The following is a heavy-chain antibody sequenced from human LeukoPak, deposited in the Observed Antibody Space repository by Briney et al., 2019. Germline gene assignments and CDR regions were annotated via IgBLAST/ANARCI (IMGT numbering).Heavy chain of an antibody. CDR3: ARDQRSLDY. Sequence: SGTLSLTCAVSGASISSTDWWSWVRQPPGKGLEWIGQIYHGGSTNFNPSLKSRVTISVDKSKNQFSLKLSSVTAADTAVYYCARDQRSLDYWGQGTLVTVSS. CDR2: IYHGGST. V-gene: IGHV4-4*02. D-gene: IGHD4-17*01. J-gene: IGHJ4*02. CDR1: GASISSTDW.